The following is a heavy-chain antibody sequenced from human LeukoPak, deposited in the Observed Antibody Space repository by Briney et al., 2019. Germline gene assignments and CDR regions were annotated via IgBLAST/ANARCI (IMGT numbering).Heavy chain of an antibody. CDR3: AKATQRGYSYGYFDY. V-gene: IGHV3-23*01. J-gene: IGHJ4*02. Sequence: TGGSLRLSCAASGFTFSSYEMNWVRQAPGKGLEWVSAISGSGGSTYYADSVKGRFTISRDNSKNTLYLQMNSLRAEDTAVYYCAKATQRGYSYGYFDYWGQGTLVTVSS. CDR1: GFTFSSYE. CDR2: ISGSGGST. D-gene: IGHD5-18*01.